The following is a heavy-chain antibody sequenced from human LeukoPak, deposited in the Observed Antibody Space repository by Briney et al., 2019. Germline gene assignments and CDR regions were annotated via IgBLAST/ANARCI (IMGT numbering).Heavy chain of an antibody. CDR1: GFTFSTYW. V-gene: IGHV3-7*01. CDR3: ARHLWFGELSSLDY. D-gene: IGHD3-10*01. J-gene: IGHJ4*02. Sequence: PGGSLRLSCIASGFTFSTYWMSWVRQAPGKGLEWVANIKQDGSATYYLDSVKGRFTISRDNAKNSLYLQMNSLRDEDTAVYYCARHLWFGELSSLDYWGQGTLVTVSS. CDR2: IKQDGSAT.